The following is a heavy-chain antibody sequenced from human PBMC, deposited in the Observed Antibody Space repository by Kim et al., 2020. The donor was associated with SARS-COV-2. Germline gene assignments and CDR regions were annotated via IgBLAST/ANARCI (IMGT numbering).Heavy chain of an antibody. D-gene: IGHD5-18*01. J-gene: IGHJ6*02. V-gene: IGHV3-11*06. CDR3: ARDYGYSYGHYYYGMDV. Sequence: VKGRFTITRDNAKNSLYLQMNSLRAEDTAVYYCARDYGYSYGHYYYGMDVWGQGTTVTVSS.